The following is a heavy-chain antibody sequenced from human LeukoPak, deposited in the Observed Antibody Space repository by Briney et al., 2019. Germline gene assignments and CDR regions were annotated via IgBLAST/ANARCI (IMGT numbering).Heavy chain of an antibody. J-gene: IGHJ3*02. CDR3: VRGYYYDSSGYWVRAFDI. D-gene: IGHD3-22*01. CDR2: MDHSGTT. CDR1: GGSISSGGYS. V-gene: IGHV4-30-2*01. Sequence: SQTLSLTCAVSGGSISSGGYSWSWIRQPPGQVLEWIGYMDHSGTTHYNPSLKSRVTISVDRSKSQFSLKLSSVTAADTAVYYCVRGYYYDSSGYWVRAFDIWGQGTMVTVSS.